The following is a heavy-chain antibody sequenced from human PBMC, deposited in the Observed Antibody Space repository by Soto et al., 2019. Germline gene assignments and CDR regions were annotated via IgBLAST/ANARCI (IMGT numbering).Heavy chain of an antibody. CDR3: GVGIVVVVAGRQNSDAFDI. CDR2: IYSGGST. CDR1: GFTVSSNY. D-gene: IGHD2-15*01. J-gene: IGHJ3*02. V-gene: IGHV3-66*01. Sequence: EVQLVESGGGLVQPGGSLRLSCAASGFTVSSNYMSWVRQAPGKGLEWVSVIYSGGSTYYADSVKGRFTISRDNSKNTLYLQMNSLRAEDTAVYYCGVGIVVVVAGRQNSDAFDIWGQGTMVTVSS.